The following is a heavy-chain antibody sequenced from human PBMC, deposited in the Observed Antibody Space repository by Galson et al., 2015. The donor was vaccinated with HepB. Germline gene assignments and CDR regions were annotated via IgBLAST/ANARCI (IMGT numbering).Heavy chain of an antibody. J-gene: IGHJ4*02. CDR3: AKGGGLQMLSGRQRLVLDYFDF. D-gene: IGHD6-13*01. CDR1: GFTFSTYG. V-gene: IGHV3-30*18. Sequence: SLRLSCAASGFTFSTYGMHWVRQAPGKGLEWVAVISYDGSDKYYADSVKGRFTISRDNSESTLYLQMNSLTTGDTAVYHCAKGGGLQMLSGRQRLVLDYFDFWGQGTLVTVSS. CDR2: ISYDGSDK.